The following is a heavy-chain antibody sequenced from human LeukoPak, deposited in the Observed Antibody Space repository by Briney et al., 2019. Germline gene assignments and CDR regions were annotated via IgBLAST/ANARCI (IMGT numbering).Heavy chain of an antibody. CDR3: ARALDYYGSGSPYYYGMDV. J-gene: IGHJ6*02. V-gene: IGHV3-13*01. CDR1: GFTFSSYD. CDR2: IGTAGDT. D-gene: IGHD3-10*01. Sequence: GSLRLSCAASGFTFSSYDLHWVRQATGKGLEWVSAIGTAGDTYYPGSVKGRFTISRENAKNSLYLQMNSLRAGDTAVYYCARALDYYGSGSPYYYGMDVWGQGTTVTVSS.